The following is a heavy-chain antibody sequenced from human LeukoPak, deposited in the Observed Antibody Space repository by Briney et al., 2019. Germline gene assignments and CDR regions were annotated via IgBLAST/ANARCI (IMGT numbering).Heavy chain of an antibody. CDR3: AKGDSSGYYYYYFDY. Sequence: GGSQRLSCAASGFTFSSYGMHWVRQAPGKGLEWVAVISYDGSNKYYADSVKGRFTISRDNSKNTLYLQMNSLRAEDTAVYYCAKGDSSGYYYYYFDYWGQGTLVTVSS. CDR2: ISYDGSNK. V-gene: IGHV3-30*18. J-gene: IGHJ4*02. CDR1: GFTFSSYG. D-gene: IGHD3-22*01.